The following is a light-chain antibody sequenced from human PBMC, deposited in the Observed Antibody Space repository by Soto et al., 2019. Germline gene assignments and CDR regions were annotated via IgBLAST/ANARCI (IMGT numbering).Light chain of an antibody. V-gene: IGLV2-14*01. J-gene: IGLJ2*01. Sequence: QLVLTQPASVSGSPGQSITISCTGTSSDVGGYNYVSWYQQHPGKAPKLLIFEVSDRPSGVSGRFSGSKSGNTASLTISALRPEDEADYYCSSFTVSNTLVLFGGGTKLTVL. CDR3: SSFTVSNTLVL. CDR2: EVS. CDR1: SSDVGGYNY.